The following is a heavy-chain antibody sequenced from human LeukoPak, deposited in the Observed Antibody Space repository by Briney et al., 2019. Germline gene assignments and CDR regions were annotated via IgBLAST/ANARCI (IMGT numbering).Heavy chain of an antibody. V-gene: IGHV3-48*04. CDR1: GFTFNTNG. CDR2: ISSSSSTI. D-gene: IGHD2-15*01. Sequence: GGSLRLSCAASGFTFNTNGMHWVRQAPGKGPEWVSYISSSSSTIYYADSVKGRFTISRDNAKNSLYLQMNILRAEDTAVYYCARTLFDIVVVVAAGGDYWGQGTLVTVSS. CDR3: ARTLFDIVVVVAAGGDY. J-gene: IGHJ4*02.